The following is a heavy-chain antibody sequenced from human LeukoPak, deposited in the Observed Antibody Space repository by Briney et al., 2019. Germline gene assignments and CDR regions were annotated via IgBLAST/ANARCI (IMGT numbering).Heavy chain of an antibody. CDR1: GYSISSGYY. CDR2: IYHSGST. Sequence: SETLSLTCTVSGYSISSGYYWGWIRQPPGKGLEWIGSIYHSGSTYYNPSLKSRVTISVDTSKNQFSLKLSSVTAADTAVYYCARGPLYSYGSYWGQGTLVTVSS. CDR3: ARGPLYSYGSY. V-gene: IGHV4-38-2*02. D-gene: IGHD5-18*01. J-gene: IGHJ4*02.